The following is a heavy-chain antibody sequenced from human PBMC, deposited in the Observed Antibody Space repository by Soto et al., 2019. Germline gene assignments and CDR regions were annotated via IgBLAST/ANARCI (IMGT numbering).Heavy chain of an antibody. J-gene: IGHJ4*02. Sequence: QVQLVQSGAEVKEPGASVKLSCKASGYTFTTHVMHWVRQAPGQRLEWMGWVNGADGNTKYSQKFQDRVTITGDTSATTAYMELSRLRSEDKAVYYCARDSGIRGPSGDLDYWGQGTLVTVSS. CDR2: VNGADGNT. V-gene: IGHV1-3*01. CDR1: GYTFTTHV. CDR3: ARDSGIRGPSGDLDY. D-gene: IGHD1-20*01.